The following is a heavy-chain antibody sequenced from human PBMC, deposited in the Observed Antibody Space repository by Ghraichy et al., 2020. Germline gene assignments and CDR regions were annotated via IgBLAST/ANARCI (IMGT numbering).Heavy chain of an antibody. CDR2: IYWDDDE. CDR1: GFSLRTSGVG. CDR3: AHSKREGACYGASCYYFDS. V-gene: IGHV2-5*02. D-gene: IGHD4/OR15-4a*01. Sequence: SGPTLVKPTQTLTLTCTFSGFSLRTSGVGVGWIRQPPGKALEWLALIYWDDDERHSPSLKSRLTITKDISKNHVVLTLTNMDPVDTATYYCAHSKREGACYGASCYYFDSWGQGTLFTVSS. J-gene: IGHJ4*02.